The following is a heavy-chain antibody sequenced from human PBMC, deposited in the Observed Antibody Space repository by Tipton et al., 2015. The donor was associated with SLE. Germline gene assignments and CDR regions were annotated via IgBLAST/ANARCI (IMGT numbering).Heavy chain of an antibody. Sequence: LSLTCIVSGGPISGSFWSWIRQPVGKGLEWIGRIYASGSTNYNPSLKSRVTISVDTSKNQFSLKLSSVTAADTAVYYCARGAKFDPWGQGTLVTVSS. CDR1: GGPISGSF. J-gene: IGHJ5*02. V-gene: IGHV4-4*07. CDR2: IYASGST. CDR3: ARGAKFDP.